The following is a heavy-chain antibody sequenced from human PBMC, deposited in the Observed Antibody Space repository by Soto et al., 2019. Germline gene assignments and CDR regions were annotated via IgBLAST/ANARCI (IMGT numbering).Heavy chain of an antibody. J-gene: IGHJ6*02. Sequence: SVKVSCKASGGTFSSYAISWVRPAPGQGLEWMGGIIPIFGTANYAQKFQGRVTITADESTSTAYMELSSLRSEDTAVYYCARTYWDSYGRYYYYGMDVWGQGTTVTVSS. CDR3: ARTYWDSYGRYYYYGMDV. CDR1: GGTFSSYA. V-gene: IGHV1-69*13. CDR2: IIPIFGTA. D-gene: IGHD5-18*01.